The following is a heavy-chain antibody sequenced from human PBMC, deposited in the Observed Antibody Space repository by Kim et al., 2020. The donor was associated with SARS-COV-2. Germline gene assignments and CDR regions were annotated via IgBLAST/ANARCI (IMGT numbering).Heavy chain of an antibody. Sequence: GGSLRLSCAASGFTFSSYAMSWVRQAPGKGLEWVSAISGSGGSTYYADSVKGRFTISRDNSKNTLYLQMNSLRAEDTAVYYCAKPLDCSSTSCYTPYYYYGMDVWGQGTTVTVAS. D-gene: IGHD2-2*02. CDR3: AKPLDCSSTSCYTPYYYYGMDV. J-gene: IGHJ6*02. CDR2: ISGSGGST. V-gene: IGHV3-23*01. CDR1: GFTFSSYA.